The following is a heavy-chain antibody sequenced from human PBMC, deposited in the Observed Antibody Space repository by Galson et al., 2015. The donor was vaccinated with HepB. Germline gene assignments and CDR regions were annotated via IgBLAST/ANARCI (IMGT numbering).Heavy chain of an antibody. V-gene: IGHV3-11*06. CDR2: ISSSSSYT. CDR3: ARGFISSSWYY. D-gene: IGHD6-13*01. Sequence: SLRLSCAASGFTFSDYYMSWIRQAPGKGLEWVSYISSSSSYTNYADSVKGRFTISRDNAKNSLYLQMNSLRAEDTAVYYCARGFISSSWYYWGQGTLVTVSS. CDR1: GFTFSDYY. J-gene: IGHJ4*02.